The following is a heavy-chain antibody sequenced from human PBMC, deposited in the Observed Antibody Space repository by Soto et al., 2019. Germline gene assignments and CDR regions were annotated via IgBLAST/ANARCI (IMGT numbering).Heavy chain of an antibody. D-gene: IGHD3-16*01. CDR3: VGALTYEVPYYYYGMDV. CDR2: IRQGGNEK. Sequence: EVQLVESGGGLVQPGGSLRLSCTASGFMFSTYLMSWVRQAPGKGLEWVANIRQGGNEKFYVASVKGRFTISRDNAKKSLYLQMNSLRAEDTAVYYCVGALTYEVPYYYYGMDVWGQGTTVTVSS. J-gene: IGHJ6*02. CDR1: GFMFSTYL. V-gene: IGHV3-7*01.